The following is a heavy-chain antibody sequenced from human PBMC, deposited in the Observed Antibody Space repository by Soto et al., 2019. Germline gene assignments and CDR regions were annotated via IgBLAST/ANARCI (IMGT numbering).Heavy chain of an antibody. J-gene: IGHJ2*01. CDR1: GFTFSNYA. CDR3: ARDGATQMWRPWYFDL. Sequence: QVQLVEAGGGVVQPGRSLRLSCAVSGFTFSNYAMHWVRQAPGKGLEWVAIESHDGNNQYYADSAKGRFTISRDNSENTLYLQMNSLRTEDTAVFYCARDGATQMWRPWYFDLWGRGTLVTVSS. D-gene: IGHD2-21*01. V-gene: IGHV3-30-3*01. CDR2: ESHDGNNQ.